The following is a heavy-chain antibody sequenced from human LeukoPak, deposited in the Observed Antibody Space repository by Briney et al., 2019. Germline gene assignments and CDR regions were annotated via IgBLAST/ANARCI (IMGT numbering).Heavy chain of an antibody. D-gene: IGHD3-22*01. CDR1: GFTFSSYA. V-gene: IGHV3-30-3*01. CDR3: ARGPYYYDSSGYDY. J-gene: IGHJ4*02. Sequence: GVLRLSCAASGFTFSSYAMHWVRQAPGKGLEWVAVISYDGSNKYYADSVKGRFTISRDNSKNTLYLQMNSLRAEDTAVYYCARGPYYYDSSGYDYWGQGTLVTVSS. CDR2: ISYDGSNK.